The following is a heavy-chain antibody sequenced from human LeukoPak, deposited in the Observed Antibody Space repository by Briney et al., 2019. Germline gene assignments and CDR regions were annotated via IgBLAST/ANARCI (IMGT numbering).Heavy chain of an antibody. Sequence: SETLSLTCTVSGVSVSSGSYYWSWIRQPPGKGLEWLGYISYTGSTNYNPSLMSRVTISVDTSKNHFSLKLSSVTAADTAVYYCAREAHYYDSSGYYWGYYFDYWGQGTLVTVSS. CDR1: GVSVSSGSYY. J-gene: IGHJ4*02. CDR3: AREAHYYDSSGYYWGYYFDY. V-gene: IGHV4-61*03. D-gene: IGHD3-22*01. CDR2: ISYTGST.